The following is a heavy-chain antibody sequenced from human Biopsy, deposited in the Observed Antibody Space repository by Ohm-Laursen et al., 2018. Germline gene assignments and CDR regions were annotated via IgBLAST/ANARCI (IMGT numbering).Heavy chain of an antibody. Sequence: SVKVSCKAPGGTFSNYAISWVRQAPGEGLEWMGGIIAVSGLVDYAPKFQGRVSITADKSTTTVYMELSNLKSEDTAVYYCATPFQYYDSWGGYPPFDHWGQGTLVTVSS. D-gene: IGHD3-3*01. CDR2: IIAVSGLV. V-gene: IGHV1-69*10. CDR3: ATPFQYYDSWGGYPPFDH. J-gene: IGHJ4*02. CDR1: GGTFSNYA.